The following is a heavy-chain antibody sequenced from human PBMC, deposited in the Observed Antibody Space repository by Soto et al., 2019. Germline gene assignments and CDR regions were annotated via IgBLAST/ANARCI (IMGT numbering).Heavy chain of an antibody. Sequence: GGSLRLSCAASGFTFSSYAMSWVRQAPGKGLEWVSGISGSGVSTHYADSVKGRFTISRDNSKNTLYLQMNSLRAEDTAVYYSAKEVGYSSGYDYFDYWGQGTLVTVSS. CDR2: ISGSGVST. J-gene: IGHJ4*02. D-gene: IGHD6-19*01. CDR3: AKEVGYSSGYDYFDY. CDR1: GFTFSSYA. V-gene: IGHV3-23*01.